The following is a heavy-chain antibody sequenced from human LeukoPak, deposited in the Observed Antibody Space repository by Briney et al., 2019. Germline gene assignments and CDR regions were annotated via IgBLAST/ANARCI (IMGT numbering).Heavy chain of an antibody. CDR1: GYTFTSYD. J-gene: IGHJ3*02. V-gene: IGHV1-8*03. D-gene: IGHD3-22*01. Sequence: ASVKVSCKASGYTFTSYDINWVRQATGQGLEWMGWMNPNSGNTGYAQKFQGRATITRNTFISTAYMELSSLRSEDTAVYYCARGRAYYDSSGYSLDAFDIWGQGTMVTVSS. CDR2: MNPNSGNT. CDR3: ARGRAYYDSSGYSLDAFDI.